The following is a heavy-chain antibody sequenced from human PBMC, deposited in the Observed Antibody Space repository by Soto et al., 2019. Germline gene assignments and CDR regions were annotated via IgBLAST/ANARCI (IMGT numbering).Heavy chain of an antibody. D-gene: IGHD3-10*01. CDR1: CGSISLSNW. Sequence: LSLTCAVSCGSISLSNWWSLVRQPPGKGLEWIGEIYHSGSTNYNPSLKSRVTISVDKSKNQFSLKLSSVTAAETAVYYCATTTSLWFGELLIPGSYYYGMDVWGQGTTVTVSS. CDR2: IYHSGST. J-gene: IGHJ6*01. CDR3: ATTTSLWFGELLIPGSYYYGMDV. V-gene: IGHV4-4*02.